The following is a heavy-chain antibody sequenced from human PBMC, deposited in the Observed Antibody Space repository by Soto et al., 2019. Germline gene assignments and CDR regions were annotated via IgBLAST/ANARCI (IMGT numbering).Heavy chain of an antibody. CDR2: ISSSSSYI. V-gene: IGHV3-21*01. J-gene: IGHJ6*02. CDR3: ASVGYDFWSGQRGYYGMDV. CDR1: GFTFSSYS. Sequence: EVQLVESGGGLVKPGGSLRLSCAASGFTFSSYSMNWVRQAPGKGLEWVSSISSSSSYIYYADSVKGRFTISRDDAKNSLYLQMNSLRAEDTAVYFCASVGYDFWSGQRGYYGMDVWGQGTTVTVSS. D-gene: IGHD3-3*01.